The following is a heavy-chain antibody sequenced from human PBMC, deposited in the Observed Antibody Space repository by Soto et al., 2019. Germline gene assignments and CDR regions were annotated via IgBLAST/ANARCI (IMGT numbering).Heavy chain of an antibody. Sequence: QVQLQQWGAGLLKPSETLSLTCAVYGGSFSGYYWSWIRQPPGKGLEWIGEINHSGSTNYNPSLKSRVTISVDTSKNQFSLKLSSVTAADTAVYYCARGGRYGAYSYPKYNWFDPWGQGTLVTVSS. D-gene: IGHD5-18*01. V-gene: IGHV4-34*01. CDR1: GGSFSGYY. CDR3: ARGGRYGAYSYPKYNWFDP. J-gene: IGHJ5*02. CDR2: INHSGST.